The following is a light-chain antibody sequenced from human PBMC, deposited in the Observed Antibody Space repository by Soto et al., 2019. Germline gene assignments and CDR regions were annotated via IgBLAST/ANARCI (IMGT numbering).Light chain of an antibody. CDR2: NAF. CDR3: QQYNGYSRT. J-gene: IGKJ1*01. CDR1: QSVSGW. Sequence: DIQMTQSPSTLSGSVGDRVTITCRASQSVSGWLAWYQQKPGKAPKLLIYNAFSLESGVPSRFSGSGSGTEFTLTISSLQPDDFATYYCQQYNGYSRTFGQGTKVEIK. V-gene: IGKV1-5*01.